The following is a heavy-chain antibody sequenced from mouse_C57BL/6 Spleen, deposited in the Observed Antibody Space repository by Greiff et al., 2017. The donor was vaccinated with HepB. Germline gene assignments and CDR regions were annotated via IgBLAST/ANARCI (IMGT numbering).Heavy chain of an antibody. D-gene: IGHD3-2*02. CDR3: ARQTAQAAWFAY. CDR1: GFTFSDYY. CDR2: INYDGSST. V-gene: IGHV5-16*01. J-gene: IGHJ3*01. Sequence: EVKLVESEGGLVQPGSSMKLSCTASGFTFSDYYMAWVRQVPEKGLEWVANINYDGSSTYYLDSLKSRFIISRDNAKNILYLQMSSLKSEDTATYYCARQTAQAAWFAYWGQGTLVTVSA.